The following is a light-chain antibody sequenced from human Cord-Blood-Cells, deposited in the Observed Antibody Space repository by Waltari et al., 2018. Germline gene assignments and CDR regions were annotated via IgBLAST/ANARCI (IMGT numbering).Light chain of an antibody. CDR3: CSYAGSSNWV. Sequence: QSALTQPASVSGSPGQSITISCTGTSSDVGSYNLVSWYQQHPGTAPKLMIYEGSKRPAGVSNRFSGSKSGNTASRTISGLQAEDEADYYCCSYAGSSNWVFGGGTKLTVL. CDR1: SSDVGSYNL. V-gene: IGLV2-23*01. CDR2: EGS. J-gene: IGLJ3*02.